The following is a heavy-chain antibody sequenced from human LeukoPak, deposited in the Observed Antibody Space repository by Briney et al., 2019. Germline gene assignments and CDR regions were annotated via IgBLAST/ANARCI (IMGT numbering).Heavy chain of an antibody. D-gene: IGHD5-12*01. V-gene: IGHV3-30-3*01. CDR3: ARGGIVATTDY. CDR2: ISYDGSNK. CDR1: GFTFSSYA. J-gene: IGHJ4*02. Sequence: PGGSLRLSCAASGFTFSSYAMHWVRQAPGKGLEWVAVISYDGSNKYYADSVKGRFTISRDKSKNTLYLQMNSLRAEDTAVYYCARGGIVATTDYWGQGTLVTVSS.